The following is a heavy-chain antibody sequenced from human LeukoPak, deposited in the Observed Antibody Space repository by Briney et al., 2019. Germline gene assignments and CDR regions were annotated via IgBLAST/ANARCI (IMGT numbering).Heavy chain of an antibody. CDR1: GYTFANYG. CDR3: ARDWSSSWYPRVLGAFDI. CDR2: IDAYNGNT. V-gene: IGHV1-18*01. Sequence: ASVKVSCKASGYTFANYGISWVRQAPGQGLEWMAWIDAYNGNTNYAQNLQGRVTVTTDPSTSTAYMELRSLRSDDTAVYYCARDWSSSWYPRVLGAFDIWGQGTMVTVSS. D-gene: IGHD6-13*01. J-gene: IGHJ3*02.